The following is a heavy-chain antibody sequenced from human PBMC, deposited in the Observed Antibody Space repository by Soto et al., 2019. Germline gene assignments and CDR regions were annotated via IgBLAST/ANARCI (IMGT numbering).Heavy chain of an antibody. D-gene: IGHD1-26*01. CDR1: GYTFTSYY. Sequence: QVQLVQSGAEVKKPGASVKVSCKASGYTFTSYYMHWVRQAPGQGLEWMGIINPNGGSTSYAQKFPGRVSMTRSTSRSTVYMELSSLRSEDTAGYYCARGSGYSGSYFFDYWGQGTLVTVSS. CDR3: ARGSGYSGSYFFDY. J-gene: IGHJ4*02. V-gene: IGHV1-46*03. CDR2: INPNGGST.